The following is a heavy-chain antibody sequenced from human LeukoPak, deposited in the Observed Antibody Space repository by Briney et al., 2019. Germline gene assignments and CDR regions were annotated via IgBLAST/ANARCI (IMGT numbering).Heavy chain of an antibody. Sequence: GSLRLSCAASGFTFSNYGMHWVRQAPGKGLEWVAFIRYDGSNKYYADSVKGRFTISRDNSKNTLYLQLNSLRGEDTAVYYCAKDTPNSGYSGYDLGFDYWGQGTLVTVSS. CDR3: AKDTPNSGYSGYDLGFDY. CDR2: IRYDGSNK. J-gene: IGHJ4*02. CDR1: GFTFSNYG. V-gene: IGHV3-30*02. D-gene: IGHD5-12*01.